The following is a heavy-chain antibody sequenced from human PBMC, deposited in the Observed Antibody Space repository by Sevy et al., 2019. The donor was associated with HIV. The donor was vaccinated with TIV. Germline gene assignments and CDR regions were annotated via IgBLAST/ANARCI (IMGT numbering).Heavy chain of an antibody. CDR2: ISAYNGNT. D-gene: IGHD3-10*01. CDR1: GYTFTSYG. V-gene: IGHV1-18*01. CDR3: ARVEISQLWFGVRSYFDY. Sequence: SVKVSCKASGYTFTSYGISWVRQAPGQGLEWMGWISAYNGNTNYAQKLQGRGTMTTDTSTSTAYMELRSLRSDDTAVYYCARVEISQLWFGVRSYFDYWGQGTLVTVSS. J-gene: IGHJ4*02.